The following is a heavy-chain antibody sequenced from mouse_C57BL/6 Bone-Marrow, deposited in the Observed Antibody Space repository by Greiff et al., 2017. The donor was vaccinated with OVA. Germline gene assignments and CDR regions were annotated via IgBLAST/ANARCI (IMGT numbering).Heavy chain of an antibody. J-gene: IGHJ2*01. V-gene: IGHV1-69*01. D-gene: IGHD2-3*01. CDR1: GYTFTSYW. Sequence: QVQLQQPGAELVMPGASVKLSCKASGYTFTSYWMHWVKQRPGQGLEWIGELDPSDSYTNYTQKFKGKSTLTVDKSSSTAYMQLSSLTSEDSAVYYCARRWILPYYFDYWGQGTTLTVSS. CDR3: ARRWILPYYFDY. CDR2: LDPSDSYT.